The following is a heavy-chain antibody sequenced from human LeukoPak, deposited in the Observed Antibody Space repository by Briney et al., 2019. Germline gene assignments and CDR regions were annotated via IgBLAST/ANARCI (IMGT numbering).Heavy chain of an antibody. Sequence: GGSLRLSCAASGFTFSSYAMSWVRQAPGKGLEWVSAISGSGGSTYYADSVKGRFTISRDNSKNTLYLQMNSLRAEDTAVYYCAKVTNEYYDFWSGYYTNYYYGMDVWGQGTTVTVS. CDR1: GFTFSSYA. J-gene: IGHJ6*02. CDR2: ISGSGGST. V-gene: IGHV3-23*01. CDR3: AKVTNEYYDFWSGYYTNYYYGMDV. D-gene: IGHD3-3*01.